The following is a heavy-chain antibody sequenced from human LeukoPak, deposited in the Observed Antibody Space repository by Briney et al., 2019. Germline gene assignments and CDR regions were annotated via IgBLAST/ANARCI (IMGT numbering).Heavy chain of an antibody. CDR2: IYYSGST. V-gene: IGHV4-4*07. CDR1: GGSISSYY. CDR3: ARVPGITGTTGVDFDY. Sequence: PSETLSLTCTVSGGSISSYYWSWIRQPAGKGLEWIGSIYYSGSTYYNPSLKSRVTISVDTSKNQFSLKLSSVTAADTAVYYCARVPGITGTTGVDFDYWGQGAMVTVSS. D-gene: IGHD1-7*01. J-gene: IGHJ4*02.